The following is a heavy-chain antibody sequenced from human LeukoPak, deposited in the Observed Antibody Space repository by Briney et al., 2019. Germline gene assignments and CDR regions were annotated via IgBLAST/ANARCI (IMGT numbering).Heavy chain of an antibody. CDR2: IKCDGSEK. Sequence: GGSLRLSCGASGFIFSSYGMHWVRQAPGKGLEWVAFIKCDGSEKSYADSVKGRFTISRDNSKNTLYLHMNSLRGEDTAVYYCAKGYNYGRDYWGQGTLVIVSS. CDR1: GFIFSSYG. D-gene: IGHD5-24*01. V-gene: IGHV3-30*02. J-gene: IGHJ4*02. CDR3: AKGYNYGRDY.